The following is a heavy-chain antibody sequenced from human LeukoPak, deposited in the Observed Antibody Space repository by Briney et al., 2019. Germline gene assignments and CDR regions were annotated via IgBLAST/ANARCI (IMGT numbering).Heavy chain of an antibody. CDR3: ARHYYDILTGLNLNASDI. CDR1: GGSISSYY. V-gene: IGHV4-59*08. J-gene: IGHJ3*02. D-gene: IGHD3-9*01. CDR2: IYYSGST. Sequence: SETLSLTCTVSGGSISSYYWSWIRQPPGKGLEWIGYIYYSGSTNYNPSLKSRVTISVDTSKNQFSLKLSSVTAADTAVYYCARHYYDILTGLNLNASDIWGQGTMVTVSS.